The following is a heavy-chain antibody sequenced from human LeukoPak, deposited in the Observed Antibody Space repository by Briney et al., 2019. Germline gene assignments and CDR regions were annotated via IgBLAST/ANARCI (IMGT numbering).Heavy chain of an antibody. J-gene: IGHJ4*02. CDR2: IYHSGST. CDR3: ARDGRGDSSGYYQF. V-gene: IGHV4-4*02. CDR1: GGSISSSNW. Sequence: SETLSLTCAVSGGSISSSNWWSWVRQPPGKGLEWIGEIYHSGSTNYNPSLKSRVTISVDKSKNQFSLKLSSVTAADTAVYYCARDGRGDSSGYYQFWGQGTLVTVSS. D-gene: IGHD3-22*01.